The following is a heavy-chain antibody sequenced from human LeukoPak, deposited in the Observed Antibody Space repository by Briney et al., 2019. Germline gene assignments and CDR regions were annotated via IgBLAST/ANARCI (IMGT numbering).Heavy chain of an antibody. CDR2: IYTSGST. CDR1: GGSISSGSYY. J-gene: IGHJ6*03. CDR3: AGVKYGGYYYYYYMDV. V-gene: IGHV4-61*02. Sequence: SQTLSLTCTVSGGSISSGSYYWSWIRQPAGKGLEWIGRIYTSGSTNYNPSLKSRVTMSVDTSKNQFSLKLSSVTAADTAVYYCAGVKYGGYYYYYYMDVWGKGTTVTVSS. D-gene: IGHD3-16*01.